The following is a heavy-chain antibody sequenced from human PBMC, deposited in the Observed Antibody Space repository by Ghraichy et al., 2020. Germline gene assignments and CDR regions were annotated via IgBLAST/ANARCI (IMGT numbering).Heavy chain of an antibody. J-gene: IGHJ3*02. CDR1: GGSISGYY. D-gene: IGHD3-9*01. Sequence: SETLSLTCTVSGGSISGYYWSWIRQPPGKGLEWIGYVSDSGSTNYNPSLESRVTISVDTSKNQFSLKLNSVTAADTAVYYCARYFDWPHAFDIWGQGTMVTVSS. CDR3: ARYFDWPHAFDI. CDR2: VSDSGST. V-gene: IGHV4-59*01.